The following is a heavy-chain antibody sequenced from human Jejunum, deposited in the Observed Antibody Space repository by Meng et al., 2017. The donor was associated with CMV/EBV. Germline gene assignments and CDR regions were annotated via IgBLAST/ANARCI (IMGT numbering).Heavy chain of an antibody. CDR1: TFSAYA. V-gene: IGHV3-23*01. D-gene: IGHD3-3*01. CDR2: ISGDSATI. J-gene: IGHJ3*02. Sequence: TFSAYAMTWVRQAPGKGLEWVSAISGDSATIFYADSVKGRFTISRDNSKNTLYLQMNSLRAEDTAVYYCATKNFWSGYYGDGFDIWGQGTRVTVSS. CDR3: ATKNFWSGYYGDGFDI.